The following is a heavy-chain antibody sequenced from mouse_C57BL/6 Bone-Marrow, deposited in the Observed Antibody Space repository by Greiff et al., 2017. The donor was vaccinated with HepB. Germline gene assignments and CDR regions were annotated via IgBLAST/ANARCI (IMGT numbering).Heavy chain of an antibody. Sequence: EVQLVESGGDLVKPGGSLKLSCAASGFTFSSYGMSWVRQTPDKRLEWVATISSGGSYTYYPDSVKGRFPISRDNAKNTLYLQMSSLKSEDTAMYYSARRGFAYWGQGTLVTVSA. CDR2: ISSGGSYT. V-gene: IGHV5-6*01. CDR3: ARRGFAY. J-gene: IGHJ3*01. CDR1: GFTFSSYG.